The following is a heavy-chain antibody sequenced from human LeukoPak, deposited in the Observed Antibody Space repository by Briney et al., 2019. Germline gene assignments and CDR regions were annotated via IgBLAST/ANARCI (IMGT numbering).Heavy chain of an antibody. Sequence: PSETLSLTCTVSGGSISSYYWSWIRQPPGKGLEWIGYIYYSGSTNYNPSLKSRDTISVDTSKNQFSLKLSSVTAADTAVYYCARSALQQNLDYWGQGTLVTVSS. CDR2: IYYSGST. D-gene: IGHD4-11*01. CDR3: ARSALQQNLDY. CDR1: GGSISSYY. J-gene: IGHJ4*02. V-gene: IGHV4-59*01.